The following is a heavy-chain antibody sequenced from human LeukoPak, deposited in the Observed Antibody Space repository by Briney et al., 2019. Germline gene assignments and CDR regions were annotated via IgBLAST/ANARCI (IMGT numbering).Heavy chain of an antibody. V-gene: IGHV3-9*01. J-gene: IGHJ6*02. D-gene: IGHD3-10*01. Sequence: GGSLGLSCVTSGFIFDDYAMHWVRQAPGKGLEWVSGISWNSGSIGYADSVKGRFTISRDNAKNSLYLQMNSLRAEDTALYYCAKASYYGSGSYYNLYYHYAMDVWGQGTTVTVSS. CDR2: ISWNSGSI. CDR3: AKASYYGSGSYYNLYYHYAMDV. CDR1: GFIFDDYA.